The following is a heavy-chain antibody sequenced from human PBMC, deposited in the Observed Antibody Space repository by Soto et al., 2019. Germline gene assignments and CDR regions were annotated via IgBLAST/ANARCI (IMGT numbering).Heavy chain of an antibody. V-gene: IGHV4-39*07. J-gene: IGHJ4*02. Sequence: SETLSLTCTVSGGSISRSTYYWGWIRQPPGKGLEWIGHIYYSGNTDYNPSLKSRLAISIDTSKNQFSLKLSSVTAADTAVCFCAREGGESSDGLYYFDSWGQGSLVPVSS. CDR1: GGSISRSTYY. CDR2: IYYSGNT. CDR3: AREGGESSDGLYYFDS. D-gene: IGHD3-16*01.